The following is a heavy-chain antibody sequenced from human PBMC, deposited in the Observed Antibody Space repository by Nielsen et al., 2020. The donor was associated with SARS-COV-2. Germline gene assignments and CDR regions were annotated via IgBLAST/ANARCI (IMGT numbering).Heavy chain of an antibody. CDR3: ARQNRDCTNGVCNDAFDI. D-gene: IGHD2-8*01. CDR2: IDPSDSYT. V-gene: IGHV5-10-1*01. Sequence: KVSCKGSGYSFTSYWISWVRQMPGKGLEWMGRIDPSDSYTNYSPSFQGHVTISADKSISTAYLQWSSLKASDTAMYYCARQNRDCTNGVCNDAFDIWGQGTMVTVSS. CDR1: GYSFTSYW. J-gene: IGHJ3*02.